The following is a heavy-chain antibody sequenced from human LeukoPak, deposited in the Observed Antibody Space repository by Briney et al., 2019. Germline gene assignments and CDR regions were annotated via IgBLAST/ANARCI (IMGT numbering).Heavy chain of an antibody. CDR3: ARVSCGSTSCYYYYYMDV. CDR1: GGTFSSYA. J-gene: IGHJ6*03. Sequence: GASVTVSCTASGGTFSSYAISWVRQAPGQGLEWMGGIIPIFGTANYAQKFQGRVTITTDESTSTAYMELSSLRSEDTAVYYCARVSCGSTSCYYYYYMDVWGKGTTVTVSS. D-gene: IGHD2-2*01. CDR2: IIPIFGTA. V-gene: IGHV1-69*05.